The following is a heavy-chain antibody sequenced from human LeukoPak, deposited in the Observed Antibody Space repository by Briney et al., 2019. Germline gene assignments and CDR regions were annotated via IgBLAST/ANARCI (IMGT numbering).Heavy chain of an antibody. V-gene: IGHV3-74*01. CDR3: ARETPSGSYYKGSRLPNDY. D-gene: IGHD3-10*01. CDR1: GFTFSSYW. CDR2: INSDGSST. Sequence: GGSLRLSCAASGFTFSSYWMHWVRQAPGKGLVWVSRINSDGSSTSYADSVRGRFTISRDNAKNTLYLQMNSLRAEDTAVYYCARETPSGSYYKGSRLPNDYWGQGTLVTVSS. J-gene: IGHJ4*02.